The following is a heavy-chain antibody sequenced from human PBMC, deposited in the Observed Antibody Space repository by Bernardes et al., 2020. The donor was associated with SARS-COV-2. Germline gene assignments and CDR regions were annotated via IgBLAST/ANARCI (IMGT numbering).Heavy chain of an antibody. V-gene: IGHV1-2*02. Sequence: ASVKVSCKASGYTFTGYYMHWVRQAPGQGLEWMGWINPNSGGTNYAQKFQGRVTMTRDTSISTAYMELSRLRSDDTAVYYCARVATGYSSGENYYYYYMDVWGKGTTVTVSS. J-gene: IGHJ6*03. CDR1: GYTFTGYY. CDR2: INPNSGGT. D-gene: IGHD6-19*01. CDR3: ARVATGYSSGENYYYYYMDV.